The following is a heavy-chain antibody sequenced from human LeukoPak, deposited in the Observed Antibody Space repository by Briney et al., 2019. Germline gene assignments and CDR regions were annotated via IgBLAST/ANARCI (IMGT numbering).Heavy chain of an antibody. CDR2: IYPGDSDT. Sequence: GESLKISCKGSGYSFTSNWIGWVRQMPGKGLEWMGIIYPGDSDTRYSPSFQGQVTISADKSISTAYLQWNSLKASDTAMYYCARLIGIAAAGTGFDYWGQGTLVTVSS. CDR1: GYSFTSNW. CDR3: ARLIGIAAAGTGFDY. V-gene: IGHV5-51*01. J-gene: IGHJ4*02. D-gene: IGHD6-13*01.